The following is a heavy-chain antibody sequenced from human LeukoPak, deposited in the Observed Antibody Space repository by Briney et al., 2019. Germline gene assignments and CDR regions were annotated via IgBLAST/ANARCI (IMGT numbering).Heavy chain of an antibody. CDR2: IQYDGSNE. CDR1: RFTFSSYG. CDR3: ASRSSGYYYEGGYYFDY. D-gene: IGHD3-22*01. Sequence: GGSLRLSCAASRFTFSSYGMHWVRQAPGKGLEGVAYIQYDGSNEQYADSVKGRFSISRDSSKNILYLQMNSLRAEDTAVYYCASRSSGYYYEGGYYFDYWGQGTLVTVSS. V-gene: IGHV3-30*02. J-gene: IGHJ4*02.